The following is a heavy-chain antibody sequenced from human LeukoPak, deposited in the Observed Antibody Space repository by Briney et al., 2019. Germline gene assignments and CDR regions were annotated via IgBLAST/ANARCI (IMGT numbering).Heavy chain of an antibody. D-gene: IGHD6-6*01. J-gene: IGHJ4*02. Sequence: SETLSLTCTVSGGSISSDAYFWGWIRQHPGKGMEWIGYIYYSGSTYYNPSLKSRVTISVDTSKNQFSLKLSSVTAADTAVYYCARTSIATRHFDYWGQGTPVTVSS. V-gene: IGHV4-31*03. CDR2: IYYSGST. CDR1: GGSISSDAYF. CDR3: ARTSIATRHFDY.